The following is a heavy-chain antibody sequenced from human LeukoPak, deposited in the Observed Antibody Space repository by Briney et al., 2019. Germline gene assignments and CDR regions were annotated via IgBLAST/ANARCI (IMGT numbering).Heavy chain of an antibody. Sequence: PSETLSLTCAVSGGSISNYYWTWIRQPPGKGLEWIGYIYYSGSTNYNPSLKSRVTISVDTSKNQFSLKLSSVTAADTAVYYCAREIIAAHNWFDPWGQGTLVTVSS. D-gene: IGHD6-6*01. CDR3: AREIIAAHNWFDP. CDR1: GGSISNYY. V-gene: IGHV4-59*12. CDR2: IYYSGST. J-gene: IGHJ5*02.